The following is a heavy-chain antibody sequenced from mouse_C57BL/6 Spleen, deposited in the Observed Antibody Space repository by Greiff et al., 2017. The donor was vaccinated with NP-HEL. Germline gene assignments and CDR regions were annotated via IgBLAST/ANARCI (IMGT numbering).Heavy chain of an antibody. CDR1: GFSLTSYG. D-gene: IGHD3-3*01. Sequence: VKLVESGPGLVQPSQSLSITCTASGFSLTSYGVHWVRQSPGKGLEWLGVIWSGGSTDYNAAFISRLSISKDNSRSQVFFKMNSLQADDTAIYYCARIGGWFAYWGQGTLVTVSA. CDR2: IWSGGST. CDR3: ARIGGWFAY. V-gene: IGHV2-2*01. J-gene: IGHJ3*01.